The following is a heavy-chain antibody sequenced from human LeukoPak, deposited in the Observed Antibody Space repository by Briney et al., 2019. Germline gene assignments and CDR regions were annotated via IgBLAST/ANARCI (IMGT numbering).Heavy chain of an antibody. J-gene: IGHJ3*02. D-gene: IGHD2-2*01. V-gene: IGHV4-61*02. CDR1: GGSISSGSYY. Sequence: SQTLSLTCTVSGGSISSGSYYWSWIRQPAGKGLEWIGRIYTSGSTNYNPSLKSRVTISVDTSKNQFSLKPSSVTAADTAVYYCARFAPLVVPAAMNAFDIWGQGTMVTVSS. CDR2: IYTSGST. CDR3: ARFAPLVVPAAMNAFDI.